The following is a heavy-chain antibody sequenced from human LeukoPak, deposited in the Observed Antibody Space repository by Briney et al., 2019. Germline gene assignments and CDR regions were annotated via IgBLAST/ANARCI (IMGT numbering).Heavy chain of an antibody. V-gene: IGHV3-11*01. CDR1: LFTFRDHY. Sequence: GGSLRLSCAASLFTFRDHYMSGFRLPPGKGVEWLSYITSSRTTTDYADSVKGRFTICRDNAKNSMFLQMNSLSPEDTAVYYCARDPDYGDPEWGQGTLVTVSS. J-gene: IGHJ4*02. D-gene: IGHD4-17*01. CDR2: ITSSRTTT. CDR3: ARDPDYGDPE.